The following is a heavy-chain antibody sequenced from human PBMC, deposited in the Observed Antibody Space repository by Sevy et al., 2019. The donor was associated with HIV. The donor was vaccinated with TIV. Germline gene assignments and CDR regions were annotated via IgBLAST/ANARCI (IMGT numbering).Heavy chain of an antibody. J-gene: IGHJ4*02. V-gene: IGHV1-18*01. Sequence: ASVKVSCKASGYTFISYGITWVRQAPGQGLEWMGWISAYNGNTNYAQKLQGRVTMTTDTSTSTAYMELRSLRSDDTAVYYCARPYCSGGSCYRWYFDYWGQRTLVTVSS. D-gene: IGHD2-15*01. CDR2: ISAYNGNT. CDR3: ARPYCSGGSCYRWYFDY. CDR1: GYTFISYG.